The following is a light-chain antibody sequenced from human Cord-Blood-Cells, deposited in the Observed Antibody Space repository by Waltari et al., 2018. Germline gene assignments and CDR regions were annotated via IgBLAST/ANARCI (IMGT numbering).Light chain of an antibody. CDR3: QVWDSSSDHYV. CDR1: NIGSKS. J-gene: IGLJ1*01. Sequence: SYVLTQPPSVSVAPGTTARITCGGNNIGSKSVHWYQQKPGQAPVLVIYYVSDRASGIPERFSGSNSGNTATLTISRVEAGDEADYYCQVWDSSSDHYVFGTGTKVTVL. CDR2: YVS. V-gene: IGLV3-21*04.